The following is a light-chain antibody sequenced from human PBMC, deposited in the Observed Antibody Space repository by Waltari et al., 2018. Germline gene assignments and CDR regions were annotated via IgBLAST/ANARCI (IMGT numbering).Light chain of an antibody. CDR2: WAS. V-gene: IGKV4-1*01. CDR1: QSVLYSSDNKNY. CDR3: QQYYSSPHT. Sequence: DIVMTQSPDSLAVSLGERATLHCTASQSVLYSSDNKNYLAWYQQKPGQPPKLLIYWASTRESGVPDRFSGSGSGTDFTLTISSLQAEDVAVFYCQQYYSSPHTFGQGTKLEIK. J-gene: IGKJ2*01.